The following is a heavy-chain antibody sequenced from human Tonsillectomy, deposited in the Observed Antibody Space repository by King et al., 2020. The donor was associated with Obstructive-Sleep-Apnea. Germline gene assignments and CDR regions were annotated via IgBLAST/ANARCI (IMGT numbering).Heavy chain of an antibody. CDR2: IFSDDEK. Sequence: TLKESGPVLVKPTETLTLTCTVSGFSLSSARVGVSWIRQPPGKALEWLAQIFSDDEKSYSTSLKTRPTISKDTSKSQVVLTMTNMDPVDTATYYCARLPHMILGNHDYWGQGTLVTVSS. J-gene: IGHJ4*02. CDR1: GFSLSSARVG. CDR3: ARLPHMILGNHDY. D-gene: IGHD3-22*01. V-gene: IGHV2-26*01.